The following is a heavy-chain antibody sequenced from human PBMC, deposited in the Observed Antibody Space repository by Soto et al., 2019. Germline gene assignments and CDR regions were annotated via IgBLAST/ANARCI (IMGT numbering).Heavy chain of an antibody. CDR3: ARTLHGDSTGAFDY. J-gene: IGHJ4*02. CDR2: ISYDGTNQ. D-gene: IGHD2-21*02. V-gene: IGHV3-30*03. Sequence: PGGSLRLSCAGSGFSFKTYGMHWVRQAPGKGLDWVAVISYDGTNQYYADSVKGRFTISRDNFKNTLFLQMHSLRAEDTALYYCARTLHGDSTGAFDYWGLGTLVTVSS. CDR1: GFSFKTYG.